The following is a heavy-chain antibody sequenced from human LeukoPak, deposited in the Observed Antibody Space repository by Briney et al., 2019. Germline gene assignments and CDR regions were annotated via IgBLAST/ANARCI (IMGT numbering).Heavy chain of an antibody. V-gene: IGHV1-2*02. CDR3: ASGTQNCDILTGSITSGWYFDL. J-gene: IGHJ2*01. D-gene: IGHD3-9*01. CDR1: GYTFTGYY. CDR2: INPNSSGT. Sequence: ASVKVSCKASGYTFTGYYMHWVRQAPGQGLEWMGWINPNSSGTNYAQKFQGRVTMTRDTSISTAYMELSRLRSDDTAVYYCASGTQNCDILTGSITSGWYFDLWGRGTLVTVSS.